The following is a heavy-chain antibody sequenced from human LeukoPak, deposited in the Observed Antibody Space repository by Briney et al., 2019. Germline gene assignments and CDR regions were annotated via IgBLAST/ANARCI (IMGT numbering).Heavy chain of an antibody. V-gene: IGHV3-21*04. CDR1: GFTFSSYS. D-gene: IGHD1-1*01. Sequence: KPGGSLRLSCAASGFTFSSYSMNWVRQAPGKGLEWVSSISSSSSYIYYADSVKGRFNISRDNSKNTLYLQMNILRAEDTAVYYCARGGSWNDFDSWGQGTLVTVSS. CDR2: ISSSSSYI. J-gene: IGHJ4*02. CDR3: ARGGSWNDFDS.